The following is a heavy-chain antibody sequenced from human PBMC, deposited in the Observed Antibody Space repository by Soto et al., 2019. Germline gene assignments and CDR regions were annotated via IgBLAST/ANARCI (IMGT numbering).Heavy chain of an antibody. J-gene: IGHJ5*02. CDR1: GGSISSYY. CDR3: TRKIEYSSSSWFDP. CDR2: IYYSGST. Sequence: SETLSLTCTVSGGSISSYYWSWIRQPPGKGLEWIGYIYYSGSTNYNPSLKSRVTISVDTSKNQFSLKLSSVTAADTAVYYCTRKIEYSSSSWFDPWGQETLVTVPS. V-gene: IGHV4-59*08. D-gene: IGHD6-6*01.